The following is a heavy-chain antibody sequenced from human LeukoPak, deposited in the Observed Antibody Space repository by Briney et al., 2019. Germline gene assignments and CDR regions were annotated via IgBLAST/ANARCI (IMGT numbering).Heavy chain of an antibody. J-gene: IGHJ4*02. CDR1: GYTFISYG. Sequence: ASVKVSCKASGYTFISYGITWVRQAPGQGLEWMGWISPYTTKTNYAQSLQGRVTMTTDTSTSTAYMELRSLRSDDTAVYYCARDSTRISDYDSSGYPGGWGQGTLVTVSS. D-gene: IGHD3-22*01. CDR2: ISPYTTKT. CDR3: ARDSTRISDYDSSGYPGG. V-gene: IGHV1-18*01.